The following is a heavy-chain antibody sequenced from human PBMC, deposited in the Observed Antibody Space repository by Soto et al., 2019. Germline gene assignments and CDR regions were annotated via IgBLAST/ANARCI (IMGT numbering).Heavy chain of an antibody. CDR1: GLTFSSYA. CDR2: ISGSGGNT. CDR3: AKEVKMEYYYMDV. J-gene: IGHJ6*03. Sequence: EVQLLESGGGLVQPGGSLRLSCAASGLTFSSYAMSWVRQAPGKGLEWVSAISGSGGNTYYADSVKGRCTISRDNYKNTLYLQMNRLRAEDTAVYYCAKEVKMEYYYMDVWGKGTTVTVSS. V-gene: IGHV3-23*01. D-gene: IGHD2-8*01.